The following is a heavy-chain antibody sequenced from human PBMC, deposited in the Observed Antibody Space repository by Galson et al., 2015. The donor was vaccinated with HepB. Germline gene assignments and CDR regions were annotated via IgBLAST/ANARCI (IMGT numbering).Heavy chain of an antibody. D-gene: IGHD3-9*01. V-gene: IGHV1-18*01. CDR2: ISAYNGNT. Sequence: SVKASCKASGYTFTSYGISWVRQAPGQGLEWMGWISAYNGNTNYALKLQGRVTMTTDTSTSTAYMELRSLRSDDTAVYYCARYIHWLPQRYGMDVWGQGTTVTVSS. CDR3: ARYIHWLPQRYGMDV. J-gene: IGHJ6*02. CDR1: GYTFTSYG.